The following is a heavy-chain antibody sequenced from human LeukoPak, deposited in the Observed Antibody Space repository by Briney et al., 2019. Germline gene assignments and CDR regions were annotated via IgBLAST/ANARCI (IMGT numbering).Heavy chain of an antibody. CDR1: GRSIKSYY. CDR2: IYYSGST. CDR3: ARWGEAAAGIYY. V-gene: IGHV4-59*01. D-gene: IGHD6-13*01. J-gene: IGHJ4*02. Sequence: PSETLSLTCTVSGRSIKSYYWSWIRQSPGKGLEWLGYIYYSGSTNYNPSLKSRITISVDTSKNQFSLKLSSVTAADTAVFYCARWGEAAAGIYYWGQGTLVTVSS.